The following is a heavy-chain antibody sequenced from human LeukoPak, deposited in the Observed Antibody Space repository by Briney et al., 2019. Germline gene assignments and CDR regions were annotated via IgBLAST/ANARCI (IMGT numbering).Heavy chain of an antibody. V-gene: IGHV3-74*01. D-gene: IGHD3-10*01. CDR2: IKSDGSST. CDR3: ARESGYHGSGFDP. Sequence: GGSLRLCCAASGFTFSSYWMHWVPHAPGKGLVWVSRIKSDGSSTIYADPVKGRFTISRDNAKHTLYLQMNSLRADDAAVYYCARESGYHGSGFDPWGQGTLVTVSS. J-gene: IGHJ5*02. CDR1: GFTFSSYW.